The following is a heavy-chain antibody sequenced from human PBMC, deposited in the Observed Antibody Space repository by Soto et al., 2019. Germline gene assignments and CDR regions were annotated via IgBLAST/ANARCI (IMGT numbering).Heavy chain of an antibody. Sequence: SETLSLTCTVSGGSISSSSYYWGWIRQPPGKGLEWIGSIYYSGSTYYNPSLKSRVTISVDTSKNQFSLKLSSVTAADTAVYYCARLGGYYGSGSSYNDYYYYCMDVWGQGTTVTVSS. CDR2: IYYSGST. CDR1: GGSISSSSYY. J-gene: IGHJ6*02. V-gene: IGHV4-39*01. D-gene: IGHD3-10*01. CDR3: ARLGGYYGSGSSYNDYYYYCMDV.